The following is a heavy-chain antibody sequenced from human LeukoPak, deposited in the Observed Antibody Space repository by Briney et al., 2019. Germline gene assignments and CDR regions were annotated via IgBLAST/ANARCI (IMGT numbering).Heavy chain of an antibody. CDR2: IDPSDSYT. CDR1: GYSFTSYW. Sequence: KDGESLKISCKGSGYSFTSYWISLVRQMPGKGLEWMGRIDPSDSYTNYSPSFQGHVTISADKSISTAYLQWSSLKASDTAMYYCATTQPGIAGAGPSGWFDPWGQGTLVTVSS. CDR3: ATTQPGIAGAGPSGWFDP. D-gene: IGHD6-13*01. J-gene: IGHJ5*02. V-gene: IGHV5-10-1*01.